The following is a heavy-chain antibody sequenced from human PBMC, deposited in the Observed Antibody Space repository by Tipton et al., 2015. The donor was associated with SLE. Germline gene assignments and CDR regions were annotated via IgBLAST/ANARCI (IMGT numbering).Heavy chain of an antibody. J-gene: IGHJ3*02. Sequence: SLRLSCAASGFTFSSYGMHWVRQAPGKGLEWVAFIRYDGSNKYYADSVKGRFTISRDNSKNTLYLQMNSLRAEDTAVYYCAKARDSGSYPDAFDIWGQGTMVTVSS. CDR2: IRYDGSNK. D-gene: IGHD1-26*01. CDR3: AKARDSGSYPDAFDI. CDR1: GFTFSSYG. V-gene: IGHV3-30*02.